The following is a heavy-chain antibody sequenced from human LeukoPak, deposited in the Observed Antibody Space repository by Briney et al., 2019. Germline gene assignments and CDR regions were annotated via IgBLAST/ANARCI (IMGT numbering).Heavy chain of an antibody. CDR2: INHSGST. J-gene: IGHJ4*02. Sequence: SETLSLTCAVYGGSFSGYYWSWIRQPPGKGLEWIGEINHSGSTDYNPSLKSRVTISVDTSKNQFSLKLSSVTAADTAVYYCARRILSITGTTYYFDYWGQGTLVTVSS. CDR1: GGSFSGYY. V-gene: IGHV4-34*01. D-gene: IGHD1-7*01. CDR3: ARRILSITGTTYYFDY.